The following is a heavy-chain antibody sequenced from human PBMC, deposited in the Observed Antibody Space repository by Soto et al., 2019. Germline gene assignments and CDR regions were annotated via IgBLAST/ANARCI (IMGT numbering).Heavy chain of an antibody. CDR1: GFSFTNYW. D-gene: IGHD6-13*01. CDR3: ARIESIARNWFDP. CDR2: IDPVDSYA. J-gene: IGHJ5*02. Sequence: PGESLQISCKGSGFSFTNYWISWVRQMPGKGLEWMGNIDPVDSYANYSPSFQGHVTFSVDTSISTAYLQWSSLKASDTAMYFCARIESIARNWFDPWGQGTLVTVSS. V-gene: IGHV5-10-1*01.